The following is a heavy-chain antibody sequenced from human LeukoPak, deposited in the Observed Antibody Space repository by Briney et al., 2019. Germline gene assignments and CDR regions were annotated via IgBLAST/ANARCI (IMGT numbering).Heavy chain of an antibody. CDR2: IYSGGST. V-gene: IGHV3-53*01. CDR3: ARERWLQSGVNFDY. CDR1: GFTVSSNY. D-gene: IGHD5-24*01. Sequence: GGSLRLSCAASGFTVSSNYMSWVRQAPGKGLEWVSVIYSGGSTYYADSVEGRFTISRDNSKNTLYLQMNSLRAEDTAVYYCARERWLQSGVNFDYWGQGTLVTVSS. J-gene: IGHJ4*02.